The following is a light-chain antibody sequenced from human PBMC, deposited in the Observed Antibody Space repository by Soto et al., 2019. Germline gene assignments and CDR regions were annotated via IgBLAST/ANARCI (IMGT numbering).Light chain of an antibody. CDR2: EAS. V-gene: IGKV3-20*01. CDR3: HHYASSPQT. Sequence: EIVLTQSPGTLSLSPGERATLSCRASQSVAKNYLAWYQQEAGQDPRLLIYEASSRATGIPDRFSGSGSGTDFTLTISRLEPEDFAVYYCHHYASSPQTFGQGTKVEIK. J-gene: IGKJ1*01. CDR1: QSVAKNY.